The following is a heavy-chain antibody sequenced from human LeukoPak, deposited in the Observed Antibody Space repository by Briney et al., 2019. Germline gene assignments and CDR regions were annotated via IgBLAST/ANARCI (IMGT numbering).Heavy chain of an antibody. J-gene: IGHJ3*02. Sequence: GGSLRLSCAASGFTFSSYGMSWVRQAPGKGLEWVSTLSGSGFRTWYADSVKGRFIVSRDNSKDMLYLEMNSLRAEDTAVYYCAKYVSTWSYEAFDIWGQGTTVTVSS. CDR3: AKYVSTWSYEAFDI. D-gene: IGHD1-1*01. CDR2: LSGSGFRT. V-gene: IGHV3-23*01. CDR1: GFTFSSYG.